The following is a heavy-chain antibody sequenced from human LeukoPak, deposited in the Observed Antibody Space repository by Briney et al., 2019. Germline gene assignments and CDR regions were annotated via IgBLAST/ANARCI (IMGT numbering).Heavy chain of an antibody. J-gene: IGHJ4*02. Sequence: GGSLRLSCAASGFTFSSYWMHWIRQAPGKGLVWVSRIKSDGTSTSYADSVKGRFSISRDNAKNTLYLQMNSLRAEDTAVYYCARDAWMPSTPLDYWGQGTLVTVSS. V-gene: IGHV3-74*01. CDR2: IKSDGTST. CDR3: ARDAWMPSTPLDY. D-gene: IGHD1-1*01. CDR1: GFTFSSYW.